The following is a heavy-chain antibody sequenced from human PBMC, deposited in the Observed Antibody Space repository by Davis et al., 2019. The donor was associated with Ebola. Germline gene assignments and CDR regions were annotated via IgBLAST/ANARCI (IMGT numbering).Heavy chain of an antibody. CDR3: VGQTRGPFDY. CDR2: IIPIFGTA. D-gene: IGHD2-2*01. V-gene: IGHV1-69*13. CDR1: GYTFTSYD. Sequence: AASVKVSCKASGYTFTSYDINWVRQATGQGLEWMGGIIPIFGTANYAQKFQGRVTITADESTSTAYMELSSLRSEDTAVYYCVGQTRGPFDYWGQGTLVTVSS. J-gene: IGHJ4*02.